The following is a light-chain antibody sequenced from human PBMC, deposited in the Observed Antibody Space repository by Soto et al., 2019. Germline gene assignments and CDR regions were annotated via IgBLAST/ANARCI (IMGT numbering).Light chain of an antibody. V-gene: IGKV1-5*01. CDR2: DAS. CDR3: QQYSTYWT. Sequence: DIQMTQSPSTLSASVGDRVIITCRASQSISSWLAWYQQKPGKAPKLLIYDASSLESGVPSRFSGSGSGTEFILTISSLQPDEFATYYCQQYSTYWTFGQGTKVEIK. J-gene: IGKJ1*01. CDR1: QSISSW.